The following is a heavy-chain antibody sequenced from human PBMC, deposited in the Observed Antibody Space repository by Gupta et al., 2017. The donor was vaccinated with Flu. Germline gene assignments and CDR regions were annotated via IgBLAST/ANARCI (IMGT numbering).Heavy chain of an antibody. D-gene: IGHD2-21*02. CDR3: ARGNYGDNNWLDT. J-gene: IGHJ5*02. V-gene: IGHV3-74*03. Sequence: FSNYWRDWVRQAPGKGLVWIARISSDGSNTLYADSVKGRFAVSRDNANNTLYLQMSSLRVDDTAVYFCARGNYGDNNWLDTWGQGTLVTVSS. CDR1: FSNYW. CDR2: ISSDGSNT.